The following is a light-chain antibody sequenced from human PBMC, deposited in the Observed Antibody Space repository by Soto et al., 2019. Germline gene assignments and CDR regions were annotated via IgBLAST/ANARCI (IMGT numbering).Light chain of an antibody. Sequence: EIVLTQSPATLSLSPGERATLSCRASQSVTTFLAWYQQKSGQAPRLLISDASNRATCIPARFSGSGSGTDFTLTISSLEPEDSAVYYCQQRSSWWTFGQGTKVEIK. CDR2: DAS. V-gene: IGKV3-11*01. J-gene: IGKJ1*01. CDR1: QSVTTF. CDR3: QQRSSWWT.